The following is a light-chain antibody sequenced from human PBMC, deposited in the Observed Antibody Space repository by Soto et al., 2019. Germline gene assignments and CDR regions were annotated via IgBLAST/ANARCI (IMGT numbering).Light chain of an antibody. Sequence: QSALTQPPSASGTPGQRVTISCSGSSSNIGSNTVNWYQQLPGTAPKLLIYSNNQRPSGVPDRCSGSKSGTSASLAISGLQSEDEADYYCAAWDDSLNGLFGGGTKLTVL. V-gene: IGLV1-44*01. CDR3: AAWDDSLNGL. CDR1: SSNIGSNT. J-gene: IGLJ2*01. CDR2: SNN.